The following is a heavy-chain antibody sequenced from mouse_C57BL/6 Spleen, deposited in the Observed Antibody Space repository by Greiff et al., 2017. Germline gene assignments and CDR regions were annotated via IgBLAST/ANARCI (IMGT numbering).Heavy chain of an antibody. CDR2: IRLKSDNYAT. D-gene: IGHD1-1*01. CDR1: GFTFSNYW. CDR3: TGPYYYGPLDY. V-gene: IGHV6-3*01. Sequence: EVKVEESGGGLVQPGGSMKLSCVASGFTFSNYWMNWVRQSPEKGLEWVAQIRLKSDNYATHYAESVKGRFTISRDDSKSSVYLQMNNLRAEDTGIDYCTGPYYYGPLDYWGQGTTLTVSS. J-gene: IGHJ2*01.